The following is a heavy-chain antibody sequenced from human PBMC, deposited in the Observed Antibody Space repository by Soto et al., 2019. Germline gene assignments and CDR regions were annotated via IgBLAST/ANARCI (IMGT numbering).Heavy chain of an antibody. V-gene: IGHV1-69*13. J-gene: IGHJ3*02. CDR3: ARWVVSARDAFDI. Sequence: SVKVSCKASGYTFTGYAISWVRQAPGQGLEWMGGIIPIFGTANYAQKFQGRVTITADESTSTAYMELSSLRSEDTAVYYCARWVVSARDAFDIWGQGTMVTVSS. CDR2: IIPIFGTA. D-gene: IGHD2-15*01. CDR1: GYTFTGYA.